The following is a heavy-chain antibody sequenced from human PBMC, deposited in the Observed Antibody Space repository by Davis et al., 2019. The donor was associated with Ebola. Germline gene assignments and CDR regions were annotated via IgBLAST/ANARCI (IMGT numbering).Heavy chain of an antibody. CDR3: AKGDFYYYGSGSYPFDY. D-gene: IGHD3-10*01. Sequence: GESLKISCAASGFTFSSYAMSWVRQAPGKGLELVSAISGSGGSTYYADSVKGRFTISRDNSKNTLYLQMNSLRAEDTAVYYCAKGDFYYYGSGSYPFDYWGQGTLVTVSS. CDR2: ISGSGGST. V-gene: IGHV3-23*01. J-gene: IGHJ4*02. CDR1: GFTFSSYA.